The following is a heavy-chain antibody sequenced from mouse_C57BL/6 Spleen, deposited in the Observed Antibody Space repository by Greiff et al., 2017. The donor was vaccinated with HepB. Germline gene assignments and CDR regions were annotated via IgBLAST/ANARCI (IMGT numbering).Heavy chain of an antibody. CDR2: IYPGDGDT. CDR1: GYAFSSSW. V-gene: IGHV1-82*01. Sequence: VQLQESGPELVKPGASVKISCKASGYAFSSSWMNWVKQRPGKGLEWIGRIYPGDGDTNYNRKFKGKATLTADKSSSTAYMQLSSLTSEDSAVYFCARSTSYWGQGTTLTVSS. CDR3: ARSTSY. J-gene: IGHJ2*01.